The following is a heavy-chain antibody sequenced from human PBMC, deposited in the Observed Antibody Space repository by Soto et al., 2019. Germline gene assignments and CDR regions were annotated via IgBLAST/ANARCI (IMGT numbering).Heavy chain of an antibody. CDR2: IIPISGTA. CDR1: GGTFSSYA. J-gene: IGHJ6*02. V-gene: IGHV1-69*13. CDR3: ARSQGSSTSLEIYYYYYYGMDV. Sequence: PSVKVSCEASGGTFSSYAISWVRQAPGQGLEWMGGIIPISGTANYAQKFQGRVTITADESTSTAYMELSSLRSEDTAVYYCARSQGSSTSLEIYYYYYYGMDVWGQGTTVTVSS. D-gene: IGHD2-2*01.